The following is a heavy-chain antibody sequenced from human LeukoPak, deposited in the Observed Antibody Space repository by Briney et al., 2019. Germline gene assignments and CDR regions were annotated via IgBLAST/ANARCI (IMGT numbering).Heavy chain of an antibody. CDR2: IYHQAGT. D-gene: IGHD3-3*01. CDR3: AKIKTTFGVVTHAFDI. Sequence: PSETLSLTCTVSGGSISSYYWSWIRQPPGKGLEWIGYIYHQAGTEYNPSLKNRVAISVDTSKNQFSLKLSSVTAADTAVYYCAKIKTTFGVVTHAFDIWGQGTIVTVSP. V-gene: IGHV4-59*01. J-gene: IGHJ3*02. CDR1: GGSISSYY.